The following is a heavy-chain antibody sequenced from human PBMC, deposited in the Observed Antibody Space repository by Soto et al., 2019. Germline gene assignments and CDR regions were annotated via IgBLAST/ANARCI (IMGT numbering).Heavy chain of an antibody. CDR1: GGPFSGHY. CDR3: ARRPYYGSGNYYGRSSGLDV. Sequence: SETLSLTCAVYGGPFSGHYWSWIRQPPGKGLEWIGEINHSGSINYNPSLKSRVTMSVDTSQRHFSLKVNSVTAADTAVYYCARRPYYGSGNYYGRSSGLDVWGQGTTVTVSS. CDR2: INHSGSI. D-gene: IGHD3-10*01. V-gene: IGHV4-34*01. J-gene: IGHJ6*02.